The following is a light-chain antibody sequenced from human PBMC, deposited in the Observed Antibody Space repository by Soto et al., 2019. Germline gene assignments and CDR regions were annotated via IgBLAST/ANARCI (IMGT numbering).Light chain of an antibody. J-gene: IGKJ5*01. V-gene: IGKV1-6*01. CDR2: AAS. Sequence: AIQVTQSPSSLSASVGARVTITCRASQGIRNDLGWYQQKPGKAPNLLIYAASSLQSGVPSRFSGSGSGTDLTLTISSLQPEDFATYDCLQDYNYPITFGQGTRLEIK. CDR3: LQDYNYPIT. CDR1: QGIRND.